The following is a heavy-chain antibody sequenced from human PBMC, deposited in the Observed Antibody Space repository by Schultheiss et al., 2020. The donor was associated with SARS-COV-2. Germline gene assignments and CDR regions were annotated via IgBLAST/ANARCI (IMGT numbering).Heavy chain of an antibody. Sequence: GGSLRLSCAASGFTFSSYGMHWVRQAPGKGLEWVAVISYDGSNKYYADSVKGRFTISRDNSKNTLYLQMNSLRAEDTAVYYCARGLTTVTTALFDYWGQGTLVTVSS. J-gene: IGHJ4*02. D-gene: IGHD4-17*01. V-gene: IGHV3-30*03. CDR3: ARGLTTVTTALFDY. CDR2: ISYDGSNK. CDR1: GFTFSSYG.